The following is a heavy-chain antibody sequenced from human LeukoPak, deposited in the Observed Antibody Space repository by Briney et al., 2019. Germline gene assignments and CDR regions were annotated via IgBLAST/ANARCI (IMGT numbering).Heavy chain of an antibody. J-gene: IGHJ4*02. V-gene: IGHV3-23*01. CDR2: ITGNGGKT. D-gene: IGHD3-22*01. CDR1: EFTFSNYA. Sequence: GGSLRLSCAASEFTFSNYAMAWLRQAPRKGLEWVSAITGNGGKTFYADSVKGRLTISRDNSKNTLYLQMNSLRGEDTAVYFCAKRDYHDGSGYAPLVHHRGQGTLATVSP. CDR3: AKRDYHDGSGYAPLVHH.